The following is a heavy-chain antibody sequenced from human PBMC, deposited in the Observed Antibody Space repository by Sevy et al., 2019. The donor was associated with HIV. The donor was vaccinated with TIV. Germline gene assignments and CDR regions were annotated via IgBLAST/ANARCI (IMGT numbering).Heavy chain of an antibody. CDR1: GFTFSSYA. J-gene: IGHJ3*02. V-gene: IGHV3-23*01. CDR3: AKDRIWELGDAFDI. CDR2: LSGNGGCT. Sequence: GGSLRLSCAASGFTFSSYAMSWVRQAPGKGLEWVSGLSGNGGCTNYPDSVKGRFALSRDNSKNTLYLQMNNLRAEDTAIYFCAKDRIWELGDAFDIWGQGTMVTVS. D-gene: IGHD1-7*01.